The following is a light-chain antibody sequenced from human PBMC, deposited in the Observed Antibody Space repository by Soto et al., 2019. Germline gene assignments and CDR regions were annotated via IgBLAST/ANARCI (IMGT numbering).Light chain of an antibody. CDR2: LGS. J-gene: IGKJ2*01. CDR1: QSLLHSNGYNY. V-gene: IGKV2-28*01. CDR3: MQALQTPVYT. Sequence: DIVMTQSPLSLPVTPGEPASISCRSSQSLLHSNGYNYLDWYLQKPGQSPQLLIYLGSNRASGVPDRFSDSGSGTDFTLKISRVEAEDVGVYYCMQALQTPVYTFGQGTKLEIK.